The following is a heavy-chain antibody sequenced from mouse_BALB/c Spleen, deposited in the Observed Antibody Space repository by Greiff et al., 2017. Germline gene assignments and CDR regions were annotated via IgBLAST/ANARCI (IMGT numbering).Heavy chain of an antibody. CDR2: ISYDGSN. D-gene: IGHD1-1*01. Sequence: EESGPGLVKPSQSLSLTCSVTGYSITSGYYWNWIRQFPGNKLEWMGYISYDGSNNYNPSLKNRISITRDTSKNQFFLKLNSVTTEDTATYYCARIYYYGSYFDYWGQGTTLTVSS. CDR1: GYSITSGYY. V-gene: IGHV3-6*02. CDR3: ARIYYYGSYFDY. J-gene: IGHJ2*01.